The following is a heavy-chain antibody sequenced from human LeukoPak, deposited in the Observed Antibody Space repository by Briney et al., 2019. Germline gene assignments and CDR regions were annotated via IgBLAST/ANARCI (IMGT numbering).Heavy chain of an antibody. CDR2: IWYDGSNK. CDR1: GFTFSSYG. V-gene: IGHV3-33*01. CDR3: ARDAGRYFDWLGY. D-gene: IGHD3-9*01. J-gene: IGHJ4*02. Sequence: GGSLRLSCAASGFTFSSYGMHWVRQAPGKGLEWVAVIWYDGSNKYYADSVKGRFTISRDNSKNTLYLQTNSLRAEDTAVYYCARDAGRYFDWLGYWGQGTLVTVSS.